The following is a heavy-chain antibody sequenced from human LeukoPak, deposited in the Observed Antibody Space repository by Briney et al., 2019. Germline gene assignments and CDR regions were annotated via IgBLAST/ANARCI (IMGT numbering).Heavy chain of an antibody. CDR2: ISGSGGST. CDR3: AKGGYCSSTSCYPPTD. D-gene: IGHD2-2*01. V-gene: IGHV3-23*01. Sequence: GGSLRLSCAASGFTFSSYAMSWVRQAPGEGLEWVSAISGSGGSTYYADSVKGRFTISRDNSKNTLYLQMNSLRAEDTAVYYCAKGGYCSSTSCYPPTDWGQGTLVTVSS. J-gene: IGHJ4*02. CDR1: GFTFSSYA.